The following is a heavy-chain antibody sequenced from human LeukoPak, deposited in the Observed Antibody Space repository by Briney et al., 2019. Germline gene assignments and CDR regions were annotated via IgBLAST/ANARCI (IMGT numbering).Heavy chain of an antibody. CDR2: IYYSGST. CDR3: ARSGCGGGDCYSVLDY. Sequence: SETLSLTCTVSGGSISSGDYYWSWIRQPPGKGLEWIGYIYYSGSTYYNPSLKSRVTISVDTSKNQFSLKLSSVTAADTAVYYCARSGCGGGDCYSVLDYWGQGTLVTVSS. D-gene: IGHD2-21*02. CDR1: GGSISSGDYY. J-gene: IGHJ4*02. V-gene: IGHV4-30-4*08.